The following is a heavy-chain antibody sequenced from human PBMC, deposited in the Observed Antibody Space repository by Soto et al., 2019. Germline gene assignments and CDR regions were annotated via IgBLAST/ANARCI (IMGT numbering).Heavy chain of an antibody. V-gene: IGHV4-34*01. D-gene: IGHD6-6*01. Sequence: QVQLHQWGAGLFKPSETLSLACSIYSGSFSGYYWSWIRQPPGKGLEWIGEISQSGNTNYSPSLKSRVSISIDTSKTHFSLNLASVSAADTAVYYCARAPKVSGSSQTRPDFWGQGTLVTVSS. CDR2: ISQSGNT. CDR1: SGSFSGYY. J-gene: IGHJ4*02. CDR3: ARAPKVSGSSQTRPDF.